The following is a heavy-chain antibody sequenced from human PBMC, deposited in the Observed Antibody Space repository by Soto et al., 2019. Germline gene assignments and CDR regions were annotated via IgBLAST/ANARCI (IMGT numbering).Heavy chain of an antibody. D-gene: IGHD2-2*01. CDR3: AKGWLYGESSPDAFHI. CDR1: GFTFSTYA. J-gene: IGHJ3*02. V-gene: IGHV3-23*01. CDR2: ISSSGGST. Sequence: GGSLSLSGAESGFTFSTYAMTLARQAAGKGLEWVSTISSSGGSTYYADSVKGRFTISRDNSQNTLHLQMNSLRANDPAVYYCAKGWLYGESSPDAFHIWGQGTKVTVSS.